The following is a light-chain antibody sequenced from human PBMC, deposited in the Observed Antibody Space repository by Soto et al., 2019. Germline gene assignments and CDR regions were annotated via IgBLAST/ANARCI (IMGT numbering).Light chain of an antibody. J-gene: IGLJ1*01. CDR1: SSDVGTYDI. Sequence: QSVLTQPASLSGSPGQSIAISCTGTSSDVGTYDIVSWYQQHPGKVPKLIIYDVTIRPSGVSDRFSGSKSGNTASLTISGLQSEDEADYYCTSYTTSGTHVFGTGTKVTVL. V-gene: IGLV2-14*02. CDR2: DVT. CDR3: TSYTTSGTHV.